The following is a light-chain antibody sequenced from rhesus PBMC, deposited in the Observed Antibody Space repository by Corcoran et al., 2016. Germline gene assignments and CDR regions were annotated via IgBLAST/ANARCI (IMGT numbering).Light chain of an antibody. CDR1: QGLSNA. J-gene: IGKJ1*01. CDR2: ATS. V-gene: IGKV1-33*02. Sequence: DIQMSQSPSSLSASVGDKVTITCRASQGLSNALAWYQQKPGKAPPLLIYATSSLESGVPSRFSGSRSGTNFTLTIISLQPEDFATYYCQQGYSPPWTFGQGTKVEIK. CDR3: QQGYSPPWT.